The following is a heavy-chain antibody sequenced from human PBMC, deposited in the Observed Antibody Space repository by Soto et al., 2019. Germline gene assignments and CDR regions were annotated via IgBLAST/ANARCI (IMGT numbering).Heavy chain of an antibody. Sequence: ASVKVSCEASGYTFTSYGISWVRQAPGQGLEWMGWISAYNGNTNYAQKLQGRVTMTTDTSTSTAYMELRSLRSDDTAVYYCARDYPALYDILTGYYQAVDYYGMDVWGQGTTVTVSS. D-gene: IGHD3-9*01. J-gene: IGHJ6*02. CDR2: ISAYNGNT. CDR3: ARDYPALYDILTGYYQAVDYYGMDV. V-gene: IGHV1-18*01. CDR1: GYTFTSYG.